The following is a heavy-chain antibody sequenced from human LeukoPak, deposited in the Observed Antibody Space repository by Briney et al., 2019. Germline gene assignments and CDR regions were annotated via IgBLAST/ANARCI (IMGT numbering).Heavy chain of an antibody. D-gene: IGHD2-2*01. CDR2: VNPNSGNT. V-gene: IGHV1-8*01. CDR1: GYTFTSYD. J-gene: IGHJ5*02. Sequence: ASVKVSCKASGYTFTSYDINWVRQATGQGLEWMGWVNPNSGNTGYAQKFQGRVTMTRNTSISTAYMELSSLRSEDTAVYYCARGYCSSTSCFRGWNWFDPWGQGTLVTVSS. CDR3: ARGYCSSTSCFRGWNWFDP.